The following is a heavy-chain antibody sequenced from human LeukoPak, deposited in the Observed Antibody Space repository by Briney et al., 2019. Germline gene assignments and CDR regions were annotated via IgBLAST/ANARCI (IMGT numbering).Heavy chain of an antibody. CDR3: AREGTIAAAGTWFDP. Sequence: ASVKVSCKASGYTFTGYYMHWVRQAPGQGLEWMGWINPNSGGTNYAQKFQGRVTMTRDTSISTAYMELSRLRSDDTAVYYCAREGTIAAAGTWFDPWGQGTLVTVSS. D-gene: IGHD6-13*01. V-gene: IGHV1-2*02. J-gene: IGHJ5*02. CDR2: INPNSGGT. CDR1: GYTFTGYY.